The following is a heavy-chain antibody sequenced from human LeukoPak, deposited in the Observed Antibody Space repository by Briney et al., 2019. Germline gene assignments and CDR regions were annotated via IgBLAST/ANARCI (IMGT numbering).Heavy chain of an antibody. J-gene: IGHJ4*02. CDR1: GYTFTGYY. CDR3: ARDEYYYDSSGYYRSDY. D-gene: IGHD3-22*01. Sequence: GASVKVSCKASGYTFTGYYMHWVRQAPGQGLEWMGWINPNSGGTNYAQKFQGRVTMTRDTSISTAYMELSRLRSDDTAVYYCARDEYYYDSSGYYRSDYWGQGTLVTVSS. CDR2: INPNSGGT. V-gene: IGHV1-2*02.